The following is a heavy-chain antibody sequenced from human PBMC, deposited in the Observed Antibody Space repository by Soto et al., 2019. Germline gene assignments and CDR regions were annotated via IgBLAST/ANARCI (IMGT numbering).Heavy chain of an antibody. V-gene: IGHV3-23*01. CDR1: GFTFSSYA. D-gene: IGHD3-3*01. CDR3: AKSPRITIFGWDYGMDV. CDR2: ISGSGGST. Sequence: EVQLLESGGGLVQPGGSLRLSCAASGFTFSSYAMSWVRQAPGKGLEWVSAISGSGGSTYYADSVKGRFTISRDNSKNTLYLQMNSLRAEDTAVYYCAKSPRITIFGWDYGMDVWGQGTTVTVSS. J-gene: IGHJ6*02.